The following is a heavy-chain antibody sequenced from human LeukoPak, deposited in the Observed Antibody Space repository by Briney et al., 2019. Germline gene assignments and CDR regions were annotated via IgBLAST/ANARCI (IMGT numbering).Heavy chain of an antibody. Sequence: PGGSHRLSCAASGFSFSDAWMSWVRQIPGKGLEWVGRIESKTDGGTTDYAAPVKGRFTITRDDSTNTLYLQMNSVKSEDTAVYYCTTYGSGRKFDYWGQGILVTVSS. CDR1: GFSFSDAW. CDR2: IESKTDGGTT. CDR3: TTYGSGRKFDY. V-gene: IGHV3-15*04. J-gene: IGHJ4*02. D-gene: IGHD3-10*01.